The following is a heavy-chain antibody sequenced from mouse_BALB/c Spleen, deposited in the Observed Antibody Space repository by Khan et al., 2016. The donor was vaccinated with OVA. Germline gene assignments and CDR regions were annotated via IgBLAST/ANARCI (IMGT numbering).Heavy chain of an antibody. CDR2: ISTGGSYT. D-gene: IGHD1-1*01. CDR3: SRLAYYYNSEGFAY. Sequence: EVELVESGGDLVKPGGSLNLSCAASGFTFSTYGMSWVRQTPDKRLEWVATISTGGSYTYYPDSVTGRFTISRDNAKNTLYLQMSSLKSEDTAMYYCSRLAYYYNSEGFAYWGQGTLVTVSA. CDR1: GFTFSTYG. V-gene: IGHV5-6*01. J-gene: IGHJ3*01.